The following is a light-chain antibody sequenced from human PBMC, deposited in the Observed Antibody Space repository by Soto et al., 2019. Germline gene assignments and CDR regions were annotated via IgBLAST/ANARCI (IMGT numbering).Light chain of an antibody. J-gene: IGLJ2*01. V-gene: IGLV1-44*01. CDR1: SSNIGSNT. CDR2: RSD. CDR3: AAWDDSLSGHVV. Sequence: VLTQPPSASGTPGQRVTISCSGSSSNIGSNTVNWYQQLPGTAPKLLIYRSDQRPSGVPDRFSGSKSATSASLAISGLQSEDEGDYYCAAWDDSLSGHVVFGGGTKLTVL.